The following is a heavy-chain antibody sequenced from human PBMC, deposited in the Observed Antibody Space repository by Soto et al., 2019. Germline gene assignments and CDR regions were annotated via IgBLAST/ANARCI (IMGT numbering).Heavy chain of an antibody. CDR3: ARLGSAVTIGYDSSGKLYYFDY. D-gene: IGHD3-22*01. Sequence: SETLSLTCAVYGGSFSGYYWSWIRQPPGKGLEWIGEINHSGSTNYNPSLKSRVTISVDTSKNQFSLKLSSVTAADTAVCYCARLGSAVTIGYDSSGKLYYFDYWGQGTLVTVSS. CDR2: INHSGST. V-gene: IGHV4-34*01. CDR1: GGSFSGYY. J-gene: IGHJ4*02.